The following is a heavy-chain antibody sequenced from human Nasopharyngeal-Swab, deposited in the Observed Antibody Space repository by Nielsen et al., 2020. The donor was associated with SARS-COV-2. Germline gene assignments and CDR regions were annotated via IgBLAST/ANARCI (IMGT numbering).Heavy chain of an antibody. J-gene: IGHJ4*02. V-gene: IGHV4-31*03. CDR1: GGSISSGGYY. CDR2: IYYSRST. CDR3: ARGFTDTIFGANNYYFDY. Sequence: SETLSLTCTVSGGSISSGGYYWSWIRQHPGKGLEWIGYIYYSRSTYYNPSLKSRVTISIDTSKNQFPLKLSSVTAADTAVYYCARGFTDTIFGANNYYFDYWGQGTLVTVSS. D-gene: IGHD3-3*01.